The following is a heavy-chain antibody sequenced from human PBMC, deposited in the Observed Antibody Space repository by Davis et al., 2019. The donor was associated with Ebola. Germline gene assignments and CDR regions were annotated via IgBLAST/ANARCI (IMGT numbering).Heavy chain of an antibody. V-gene: IGHV3-9*01. CDR1: EFTFSTYA. Sequence: GGSLRLSCAASEFTFSTYAMSWVRQAPGKGLEWVSGISWNSGSIGYADSVKGRFTISRDNAKNSLYLQMNSLRAEDTALYYCAKSVHDYSNQYFDYWGQGTLVTVSS. J-gene: IGHJ4*02. D-gene: IGHD4-11*01. CDR2: ISWNSGSI. CDR3: AKSVHDYSNQYFDY.